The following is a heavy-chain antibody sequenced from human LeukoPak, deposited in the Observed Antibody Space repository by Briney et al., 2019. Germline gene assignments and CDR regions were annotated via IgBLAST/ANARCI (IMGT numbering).Heavy chain of an antibody. V-gene: IGHV3-23*01. J-gene: IGHJ4*02. CDR3: AKWGDYDVLTGYYVSDY. CDR1: GFILSNYA. CDR2: ITGSGGST. D-gene: IGHD3-9*01. Sequence: HRGGSLRLSCAASGFILSNYAMSWVRQAPGKGLEWVSAITGSGGSTYYADSVKGRFTISRDNSKNTLYLQMNSLRAEDTAVYYCAKWGDYDVLTGYYVSDYWGQGTLVTVSS.